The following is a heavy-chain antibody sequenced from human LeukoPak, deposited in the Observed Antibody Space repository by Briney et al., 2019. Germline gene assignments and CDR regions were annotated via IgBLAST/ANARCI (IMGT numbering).Heavy chain of an antibody. J-gene: IGHJ4*02. CDR1: EFIVNDYY. CDR3: AREMVAGTFDS. D-gene: IGHD6-19*01. V-gene: IGHV3-11*01. Sequence: GGSLRLSCVVSEFIVNDYYMSWIRQAPGKGLEWVADIGGSDSIVAYAASVRGQFSISRDFAKNSLYLEMNSLRAEDTAVYYCAREMVAGTFDSWGQGALVTVSS. CDR2: IGGSDSIV.